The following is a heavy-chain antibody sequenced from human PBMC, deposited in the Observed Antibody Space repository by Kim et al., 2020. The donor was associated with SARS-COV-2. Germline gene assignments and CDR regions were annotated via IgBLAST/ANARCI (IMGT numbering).Heavy chain of an antibody. CDR2: IDWDDDE. CDR3: ARVPTFSGRYRGCMDV. J-gene: IGHJ6*02. CDR1: GFSLSTSGMC. Sequence: SGPTLVNPTQTLTLTCTFSGFSLSTSGMCVSWIRQPPGKALEWLARIDWDDDEHYNTSLETRLTISKDTSKNQVVFTMTNMDPVDTATYYCARVPTFSGRYRGCMDVWGQGTTVTVSS. D-gene: IGHD1-26*01. V-gene: IGHV2-70*11.